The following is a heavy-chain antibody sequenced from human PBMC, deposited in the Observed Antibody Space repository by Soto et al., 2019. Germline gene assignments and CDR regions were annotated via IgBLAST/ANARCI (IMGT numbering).Heavy chain of an antibody. Sequence: PSETLSLTCAVSGGSISSGGYSWSWIRQPPGKGLEWIGYIYHSGSTYYNPSLKSRVTISVDRSKNQFSLKLSSVTAADTAVYYCARGIYCSGGSCHTSKYYYYGMDVWGQGATVTVSS. D-gene: IGHD2-15*01. CDR2: IYHSGST. J-gene: IGHJ6*02. V-gene: IGHV4-30-2*01. CDR3: ARGIYCSGGSCHTSKYYYYGMDV. CDR1: GGSISSGGYS.